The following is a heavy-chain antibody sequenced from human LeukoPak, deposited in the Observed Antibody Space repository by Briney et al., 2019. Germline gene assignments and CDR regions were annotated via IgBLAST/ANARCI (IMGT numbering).Heavy chain of an antibody. V-gene: IGHV4-39*07. J-gene: IGHJ4*02. D-gene: IGHD6-19*01. CDR2: IYYSGST. CDR1: GGSISSSSYY. Sequence: PSETLSLTCTVSGGSISSSSYYWGWIRQPPGKGLEWIGSIYYSGSTYYNPSLKSRVTISVDTSKNQFSLKLSSVTAADTAVYYCAREASSGWYSFDYWGQGTLVTVSS. CDR3: AREASSGWYSFDY.